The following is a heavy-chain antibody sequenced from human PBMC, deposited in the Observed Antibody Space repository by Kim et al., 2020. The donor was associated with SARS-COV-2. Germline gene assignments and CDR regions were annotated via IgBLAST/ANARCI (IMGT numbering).Heavy chain of an antibody. V-gene: IGHV3-15*01. CDR2: DGGTT. Sequence: DGGTTDYAAPVKGRFTISRDDSKNTLYLQMNSLKTEDTAVYYCTTWSADYWGQGTLVTVSS. CDR3: TTWSADY. J-gene: IGHJ4*02.